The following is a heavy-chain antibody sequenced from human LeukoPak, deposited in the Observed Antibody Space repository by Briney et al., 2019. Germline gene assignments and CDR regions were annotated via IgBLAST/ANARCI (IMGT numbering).Heavy chain of an antibody. CDR3: AKVTREWFGFDAFDI. D-gene: IGHD3-10*01. V-gene: IGHV3-30*18. Sequence: GRSLRLSCAASGFTFSSYGMHWVRQAPGKGLEWVAVISYDGSNKYYADSVKGRFTISRDNSKNTLYLQMNSLRAEDPAVYYCAKVTREWFGFDAFDIWGQGTMVTVSS. CDR2: ISYDGSNK. J-gene: IGHJ3*02. CDR1: GFTFSSYG.